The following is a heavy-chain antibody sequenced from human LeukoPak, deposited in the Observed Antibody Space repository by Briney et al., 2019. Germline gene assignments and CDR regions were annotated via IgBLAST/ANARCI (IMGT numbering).Heavy chain of an antibody. D-gene: IGHD2/OR15-2a*01. V-gene: IGHV2-5*02. J-gene: IGHJ4*02. CDR3: ARIIVPQYYFDY. CDR1: GFSLSTSGVG. CDR2: FYWDDDK. Sequence: SGPTLVKPTQTLTLTCTFSGFSLSTSGVGVGWIRQPPGKALEWLELFYWDDDKRHSPSLKSRLTITKDTSKNQVVLTMTDMDPVGTATYYCARIIVPQYYFDYWGQGTLVTVSS.